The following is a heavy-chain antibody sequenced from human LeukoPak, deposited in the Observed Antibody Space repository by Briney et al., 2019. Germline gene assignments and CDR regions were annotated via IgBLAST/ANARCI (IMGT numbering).Heavy chain of an antibody. CDR1: GFTFSSYA. Sequence: PGGSLRLSCAASGFTFSSYAMSWVRQAPGKGLEWVSAISGSGGSTYYADSVKGRFTISRDNSKNTLYLQMNSLRAEDTAVYYCAKFPYIVVVVAATWFDPWGQGTLVTVSS. D-gene: IGHD2-15*01. J-gene: IGHJ5*02. CDR3: AKFPYIVVVVAATWFDP. V-gene: IGHV3-23*01. CDR2: ISGSGGST.